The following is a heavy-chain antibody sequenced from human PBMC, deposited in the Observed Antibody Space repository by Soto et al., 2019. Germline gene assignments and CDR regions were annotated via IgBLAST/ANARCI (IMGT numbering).Heavy chain of an antibody. J-gene: IGHJ1*01. D-gene: IGHD3-16*02. CDR2: ISGSGGST. Sequence: EVQLLESGGGLVQPGGSLRLSCAASGFTFSSYAMSWVRQAPGKGLEWVSAISGSGGSTYYADSMKGRFTISRDNSKNTLYLQMNSLRAEDTAVYYCAKDLRAGIWGSYRNWGQGTLVTVSS. CDR3: AKDLRAGIWGSYRN. V-gene: IGHV3-23*01. CDR1: GFTFSSYA.